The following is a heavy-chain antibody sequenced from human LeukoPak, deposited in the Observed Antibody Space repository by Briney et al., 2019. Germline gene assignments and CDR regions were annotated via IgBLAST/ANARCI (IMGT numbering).Heavy chain of an antibody. J-gene: IGHJ3*02. D-gene: IGHD3-3*01. Sequence: GASVKVSCKASGYTFTSYDINWVRQATGQGLEWMGWMNPNSGNTGYAQKFQGRVTITRNTSISTAYMELSSLRSEDTAVYYCARGLTYYDFWSGHDAFDIWGQETMVTVSS. CDR2: MNPNSGNT. CDR1: GYTFTSYD. V-gene: IGHV1-8*03. CDR3: ARGLTYYDFWSGHDAFDI.